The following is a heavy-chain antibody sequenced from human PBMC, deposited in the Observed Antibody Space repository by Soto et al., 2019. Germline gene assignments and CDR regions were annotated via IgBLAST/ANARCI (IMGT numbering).Heavy chain of an antibody. D-gene: IGHD6-13*01. CDR2: IYYSGST. Sequence: PSETLSLTCTVSGGSISSYYWSWIRQPPGKGPEWIGYIYYSGSTNYNPSLKSRVTISVDTSKNQFSLKLSSVPAADTAVYYCARAGSSSWYPGNYYGMDVWGQGTTVTVSS. CDR3: ARAGSSSWYPGNYYGMDV. CDR1: GGSISSYY. V-gene: IGHV4-59*01. J-gene: IGHJ6*02.